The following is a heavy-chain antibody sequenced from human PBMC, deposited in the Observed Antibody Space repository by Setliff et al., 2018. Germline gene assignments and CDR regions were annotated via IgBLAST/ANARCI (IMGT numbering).Heavy chain of an antibody. V-gene: IGHV4-59*08. CDR2: IYYSGST. Sequence: SETLSLTCTVSGGSISSYYWSWIRQPPGKGLEWIGYIYYSGSTNYNPSLKSRVTISVDTSKNQFSLKLSSVSAADTAMFYCARHTYYYDSSGYYYIGYFDYWGQGTLVTVSS. J-gene: IGHJ4*02. CDR3: ARHTYYYDSSGYYYIGYFDY. CDR1: GGSISSYY. D-gene: IGHD3-22*01.